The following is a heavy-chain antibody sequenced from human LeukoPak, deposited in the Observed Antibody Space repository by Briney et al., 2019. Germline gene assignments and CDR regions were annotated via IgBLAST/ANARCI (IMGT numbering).Heavy chain of an antibody. Sequence: ASVKVSCKPSGYTFTSYALSWVRQAPGQGLEWMGGIIPIFGTANYAQKFQGRVTITADESTSTAYMEVSSLRSEDTAVYYCARTPSFARSYFDYWGQGTLVAVSS. J-gene: IGHJ4*02. CDR3: ARTPSFARSYFDY. CDR1: GYTFTSYA. V-gene: IGHV1-69*13. CDR2: IIPIFGTA. D-gene: IGHD1-14*01.